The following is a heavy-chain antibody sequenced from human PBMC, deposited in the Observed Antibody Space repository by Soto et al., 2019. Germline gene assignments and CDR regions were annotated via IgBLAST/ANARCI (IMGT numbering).Heavy chain of an antibody. CDR3: ARDGHDYSNYYYYYYMDV. CDR2: INHSGST. CDR1: GGSFSGYY. V-gene: IGHV4-34*01. Sequence: SETLSLTCAFYGGSFSGYYWSWIRQPPGKGPEWIGEINHSGSTNYNPSLKSRVTISVDTSKNQFSLKLSSVTAADTAVYYCARDGHDYSNYYYYYYMDVWGKGTTVTVSS. J-gene: IGHJ6*03. D-gene: IGHD4-4*01.